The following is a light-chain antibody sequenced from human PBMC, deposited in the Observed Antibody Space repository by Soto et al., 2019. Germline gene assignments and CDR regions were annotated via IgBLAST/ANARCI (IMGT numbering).Light chain of an antibody. Sequence: EIVLTQSPGTLSLSPGERATLSCRASQSVRSSYLAWYQQKPGQAPRLLIYGASIRATGVPDRFSGSGSGIDFPFTISRLEYEDFAVYFCQQYGSSPLTFGGGTKVEIK. J-gene: IGKJ4*01. CDR1: QSVRSSY. CDR2: GAS. V-gene: IGKV3-20*01. CDR3: QQYGSSPLT.